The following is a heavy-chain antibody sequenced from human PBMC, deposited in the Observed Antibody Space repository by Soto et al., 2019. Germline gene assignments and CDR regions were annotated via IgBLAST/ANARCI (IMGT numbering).Heavy chain of an antibody. V-gene: IGHV3-48*01. CDR2: IHSASTSA. J-gene: IGHJ4*02. Sequence: PGGSLRLSSIASGFIFDSFRINWVRPAPGKGLEWISYIHSASTSAFYADSVKGRVTMPRDNARNTLYMKMNSLRAEDAAVYYCARSPPPDAHWGQGTLVTVSS. CDR3: ARSPPPDAH. CDR1: GFIFDSFR.